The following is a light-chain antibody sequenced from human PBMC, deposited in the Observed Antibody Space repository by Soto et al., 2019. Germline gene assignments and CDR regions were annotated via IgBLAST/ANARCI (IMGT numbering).Light chain of an antibody. CDR2: DAS. Sequence: ILLTQSPVTLSLSPGEVATLSCGASQTITFNFLAWYQQKPGLAPRLLVYDASIMETGIPARFNGSWSGTDFTLTISRLEPEDFAMYYCQQYAESNQTFGEGTRLEI. V-gene: IGKV3D-20*01. CDR3: QQYAESNQT. CDR1: QTITFNF. J-gene: IGKJ4*01.